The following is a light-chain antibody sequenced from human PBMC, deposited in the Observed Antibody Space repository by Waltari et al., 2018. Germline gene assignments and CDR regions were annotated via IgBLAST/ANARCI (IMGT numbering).Light chain of an antibody. J-gene: IGKJ1*01. CDR1: QGIRVD. Sequence: AIQLTQSPSSLSASVGDKVTITCRASQGIRVDFAWYQQKPGKAPNLLIYGASSLQSGVPSRFSGGASGSDFTLTISSLQPEDSATYYCLQDYIYPRTFGQGTKVELK. CDR3: LQDYIYPRT. V-gene: IGKV1-6*02. CDR2: GAS.